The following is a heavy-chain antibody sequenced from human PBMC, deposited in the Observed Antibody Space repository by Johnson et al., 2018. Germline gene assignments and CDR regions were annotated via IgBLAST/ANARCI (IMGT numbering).Heavy chain of an antibody. V-gene: IGHV3-74*01. CDR2: INSDGSST. J-gene: IGHJ6*02. Sequence: VQLQESGGGLVQPGGSLRLSCAASGFTFSSYCMHWVRQAPGKGLVWVSRINSDGSSTSYADSVKGRFTFSRDNAKNTLYLQMNSLRAEDTAVYYCPRVQSPYGEYPYYGMDVWGQGTTVTVSS. D-gene: IGHD4-17*01. CDR3: PRVQSPYGEYPYYGMDV. CDR1: GFTFSSYC.